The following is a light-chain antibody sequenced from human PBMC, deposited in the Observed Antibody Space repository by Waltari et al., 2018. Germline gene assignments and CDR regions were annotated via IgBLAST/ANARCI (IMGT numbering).Light chain of an antibody. CDR3: QHYLRLPAT. CDR1: QSVSSA. J-gene: IGKJ1*01. V-gene: IGKV3-20*01. Sequence: EIVLTQSPGTLSLSQGVRATLSCRASQSVSSALAWYQQKPGQAPRLLIYGASNRATGIPDRFSGSGSGTDFSLIISSLEPEDFAVYYCQHYLRLPATFGQGTKVEIK. CDR2: GAS.